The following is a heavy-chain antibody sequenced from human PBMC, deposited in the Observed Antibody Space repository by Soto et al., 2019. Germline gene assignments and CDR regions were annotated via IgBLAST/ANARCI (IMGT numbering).Heavy chain of an antibody. CDR1: GYSFTSYW. CDR2: IYPGDSDT. D-gene: IGHD3-22*01. V-gene: IGHV5-51*01. Sequence: GESLKISCKGSGYSFTSYWIGWVRQMPGKGLEWMGIIYPGDSDTRYSPSFQGQVTISADKSISTAYLQWSSLKASDTAMYYCARGTYYYDSSGYPGLDYWGQGTLVTVLL. J-gene: IGHJ4*02. CDR3: ARGTYYYDSSGYPGLDY.